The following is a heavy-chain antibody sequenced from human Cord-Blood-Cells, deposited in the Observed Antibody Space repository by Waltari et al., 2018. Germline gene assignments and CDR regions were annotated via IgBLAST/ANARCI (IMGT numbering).Heavy chain of an antibody. Sequence: QGKPVPSGAEVTRTGASVKVACKAYGYTVTGDSLNWVLTDTGQGLKWMGWMNPNSGNTGYAQKFQGRVTMTRNTSISTAYMELSSLRSEDTAVYYCAIGSYLASLAEYFQHWGQGTLVTVSS. J-gene: IGHJ1*01. V-gene: IGHV1-8*01. CDR3: AIGSYLASLAEYFQH. D-gene: IGHD1-26*01. CDR2: MNPNSGNT. CDR1: GYTVTGDS.